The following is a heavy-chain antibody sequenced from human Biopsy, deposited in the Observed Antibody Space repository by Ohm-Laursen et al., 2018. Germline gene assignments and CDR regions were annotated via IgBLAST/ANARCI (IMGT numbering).Heavy chain of an antibody. D-gene: IGHD6-19*01. V-gene: IGHV4-61*01. CDR2: IYDRGGTA. CDR1: GDSVSSGSFY. J-gene: IGHJ4*02. CDR3: ARGMRSSGWPYFDS. Sequence: PGTLSLTCTVSGDSVSSGSFYWTWIRQPPGQGLEYIGYIYDRGGTANYNPSLESRVTMSVDMPKNQFSLKLSSVTAADTAIYYCARGMRSSGWPYFDSWGQGTLVTVSS.